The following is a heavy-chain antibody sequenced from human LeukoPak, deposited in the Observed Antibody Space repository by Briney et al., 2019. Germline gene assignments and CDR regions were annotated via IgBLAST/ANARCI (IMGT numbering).Heavy chain of an antibody. D-gene: IGHD6-19*01. CDR1: GGSISSGSYF. CDR3: ARRLRTPGYSSSFSY. Sequence: SETLSLTCTVSGGSISSGSYFWSWIRQPAGKGLEWIGRIYSSGSTNYNPSLKSRVTISVDTSKNQCSLNLSSVTAADTAVYYCARRLRTPGYSSSFSYWGQGTLVTVSS. J-gene: IGHJ4*02. V-gene: IGHV4-61*02. CDR2: IYSSGST.